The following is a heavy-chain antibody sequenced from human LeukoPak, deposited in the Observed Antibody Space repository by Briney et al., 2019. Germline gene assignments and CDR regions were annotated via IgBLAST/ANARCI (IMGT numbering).Heavy chain of an antibody. Sequence: ASVKVSCKASGGTFNSDALSWVRQAPGQGLEWMGGITPRLGPGNYAQKFQDRLTITADEITSTTYMELRSLRSDDTAVYYCTRELSGCSETVRLGAWGQGTLVTVSS. CDR2: ITPRLGPG. CDR1: GGTFNSDA. CDR3: TRELSGCSETVRLGA. J-gene: IGHJ5*02. D-gene: IGHD3-16*01. V-gene: IGHV1-69*13.